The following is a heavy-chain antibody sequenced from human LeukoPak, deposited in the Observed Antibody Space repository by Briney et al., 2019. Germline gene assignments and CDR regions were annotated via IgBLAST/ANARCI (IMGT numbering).Heavy chain of an antibody. CDR1: GGSISSYY. CDR3: ARDYSSSWYYYYYMDV. CDR2: IYTSGST. Sequence: SETLSLTCTVSGGSISSYYWSWIRQPAGKGLEWIGRIYTSGSTNYNPSLKSRFTMSVDTSKNQFSLKLSSVTAADTAVYYCARDYSSSWYYYYYMDVWGKGTTVTVSS. D-gene: IGHD6-13*01. J-gene: IGHJ6*03. V-gene: IGHV4-4*07.